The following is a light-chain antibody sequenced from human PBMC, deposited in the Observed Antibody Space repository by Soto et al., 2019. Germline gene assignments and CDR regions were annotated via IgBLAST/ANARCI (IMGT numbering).Light chain of an antibody. CDR1: SNDVGYYDY. J-gene: IGLJ1*01. CDR2: EVN. Sequence: QSVLTQPPSASGSPGQSVTISCTGTSNDVGYYDYVSWYQQYPGKAPKLMIYEVNKRPSGVPDRFSGSKSGNMAFLTVSGLRAEDEAEYHCSSYAGSNNFVFGTGTKVTVL. V-gene: IGLV2-8*01. CDR3: SSYAGSNNFV.